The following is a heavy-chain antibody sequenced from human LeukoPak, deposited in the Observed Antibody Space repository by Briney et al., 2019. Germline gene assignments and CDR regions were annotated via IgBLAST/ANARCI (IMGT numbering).Heavy chain of an antibody. CDR1: GGSFSGHY. Sequence: SETLSRTRAVYGGSFSGHYWSWIRQPPGKGLEWIGEINHSGSTNYNPSLKSRVTISVDTSKNQFSLKLSSVTAADTAVYYCVRRTYSGSGSYYNDWGQGTLVTVSS. CDR3: VRRTYSGSGSYYND. CDR2: INHSGST. V-gene: IGHV4-34*01. J-gene: IGHJ4*02. D-gene: IGHD3-10*01.